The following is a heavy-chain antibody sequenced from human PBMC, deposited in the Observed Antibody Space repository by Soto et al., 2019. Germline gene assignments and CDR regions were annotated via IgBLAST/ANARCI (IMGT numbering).Heavy chain of an antibody. CDR3: ARESYFGSGATVVAY. CDR2: IYYSGTT. Sequence: SETLPLTCTVSGGSITGYYWSWIRQPPGKGLEWIGYIYYSGTTSYNPSLYSRVTMSVDTSKNQFSLKVNSVTAADTAVYYCARESYFGSGATVVAYWGKGTLVTVSS. CDR1: GGSITGYY. D-gene: IGHD3-10*01. V-gene: IGHV4-59*01. J-gene: IGHJ4*02.